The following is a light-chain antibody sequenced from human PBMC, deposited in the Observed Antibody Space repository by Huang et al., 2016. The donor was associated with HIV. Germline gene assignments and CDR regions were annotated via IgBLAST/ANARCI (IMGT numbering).Light chain of an antibody. V-gene: IGKV1-NL1*01. CDR3: QQYYSTPPIT. J-gene: IGKJ5*01. CDR2: AAS. CDR1: QGISNS. Sequence: DIQMTQSPSSLSASVGDRVTITCRASQGISNSLAWYQQKPGKAPKLLLYAASRLKRGVPSRVSRSGSGTEYTLTISSLQPEDFATYYCQQYYSTPPITFGQGTRLEIK.